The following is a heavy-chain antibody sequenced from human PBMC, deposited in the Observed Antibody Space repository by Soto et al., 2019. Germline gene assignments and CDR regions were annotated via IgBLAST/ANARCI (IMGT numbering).Heavy chain of an antibody. Sequence: PGGSLRLSCASSGFTFSSYSMNLVRQAPGKGLEWVSYISSSSSTIYYADSVKGRFTISRDNAKNSLYLQMNSLRDEDTAVYYCARTYGLYYYYGMDVWGQGTTVTVSS. V-gene: IGHV3-48*02. CDR3: ARTYGLYYYYGMDV. J-gene: IGHJ6*02. CDR1: GFTFSSYS. CDR2: ISSSSSTI. D-gene: IGHD4-17*01.